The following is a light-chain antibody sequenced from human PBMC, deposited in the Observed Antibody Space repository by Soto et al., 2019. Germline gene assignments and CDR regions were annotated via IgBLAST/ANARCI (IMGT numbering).Light chain of an antibody. CDR3: QQYGASHFT. CDR1: RHVYINA. Sequence: VVLTQSPATLSLSPGDRATLSCRASRHVYINALGWYQQKPGRPPTLLIYGASTRATDIPDRFSATGYGTDFSLNISGVEPEDCAVYYCQQYGASHFTFGLGTRLEI. J-gene: IGKJ3*01. V-gene: IGKV3-20*01. CDR2: GAS.